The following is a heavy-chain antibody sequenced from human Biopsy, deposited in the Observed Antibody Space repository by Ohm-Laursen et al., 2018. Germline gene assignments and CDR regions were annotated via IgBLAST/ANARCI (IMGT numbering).Heavy chain of an antibody. CDR2: IFNSVNT. Sequence: SLRLSCSASGITFNSDWMSWVRQRPGKGLEWIGYIFNSVNTYYNPSLKNLITISGDTSKNQFSLKLNSVTAADTAVYYCARGDYFDSNGYFWFDPWGQGTLVTVSS. J-gene: IGHJ5*02. D-gene: IGHD3-22*01. CDR3: ARGDYFDSNGYFWFDP. V-gene: IGHV4-31*01. CDR1: GITFNSDW.